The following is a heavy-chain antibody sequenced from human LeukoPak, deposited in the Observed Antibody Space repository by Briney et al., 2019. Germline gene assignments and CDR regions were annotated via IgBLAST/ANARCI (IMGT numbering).Heavy chain of an antibody. Sequence: GGSLRLSCAASGFTFSSYGMHWVRQAPGKGLEWVAVIWYDGSNKYYEDSVKGRFTISRDNSKNTLYLQMNSLRAEDTAVYYCARERLGELSLVDYWGQGTLVTVSS. J-gene: IGHJ4*02. CDR1: GFTFSSYG. D-gene: IGHD3-16*02. V-gene: IGHV3-33*01. CDR2: IWYDGSNK. CDR3: ARERLGELSLVDY.